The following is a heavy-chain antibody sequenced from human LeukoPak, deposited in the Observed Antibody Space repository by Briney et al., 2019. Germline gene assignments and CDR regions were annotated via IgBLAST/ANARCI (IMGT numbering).Heavy chain of an antibody. V-gene: IGHV4-59*01. J-gene: IGHJ3*02. CDR2: IYYSGST. CDR3: ARGNSDAFDI. Sequence: SETLSLTCTVSGGSISSYYWSWIRQPPGKGLEWIGYIYYSGSTNYNPSLKSRVTISVDTSKNQFSLKLSSVTAADTAVYYCARGNSDAFDIWGQGTMVTVSS. CDR1: GGSISSYY. D-gene: IGHD1-7*01.